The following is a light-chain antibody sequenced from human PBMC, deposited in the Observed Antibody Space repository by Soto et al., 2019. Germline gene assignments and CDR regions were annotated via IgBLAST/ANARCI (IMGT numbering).Light chain of an antibody. CDR1: QSVSSY. CDR2: DAS. Sequence: EIVLTQSPATLSLSPGERATLSCRASQSVSSYLAWYQQKPGQAPRLLIYDASNRATGIPARFSGSGAGTDFTLTISSLEPEDVAVSYYQQRSNWPPLFTFGPGNKVDIK. V-gene: IGKV3-11*01. CDR3: QQRSNWPPLFT. J-gene: IGKJ3*01.